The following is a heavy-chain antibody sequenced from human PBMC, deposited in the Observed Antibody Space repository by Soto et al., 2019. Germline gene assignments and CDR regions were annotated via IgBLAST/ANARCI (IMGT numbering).Heavy chain of an antibody. J-gene: IGHJ3*01. CDR2: ISYDGSNK. CDR3: AKEFLFGHGDYRGAGAFDS. Sequence: TPGKGLEWVAVISYDGSNKYYADSVKGRFTISRDNSKNTLYLQMNSLRAEDTALYYCAKEFLFGHGDYRGAGAFDSWGQGTMVTVSS. V-gene: IGHV3-30-3*02. D-gene: IGHD4-17*01.